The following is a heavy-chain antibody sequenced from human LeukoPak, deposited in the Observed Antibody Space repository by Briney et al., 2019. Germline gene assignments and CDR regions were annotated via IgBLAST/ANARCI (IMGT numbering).Heavy chain of an antibody. Sequence: ASVKVSCKASGYTFTNYAMNWVRQAPGQGLEWMGWINTNAGNPTYAQGFTGRFVFSLDTSVSTAYLQISSLKAEDTAVYYCARVSLGSRSSGYYPRDAFDIWGQGTMVTVSS. V-gene: IGHV7-4-1*02. J-gene: IGHJ3*02. CDR3: ARVSLGSRSSGYYPRDAFDI. D-gene: IGHD3-22*01. CDR2: INTNAGNP. CDR1: GYTFTNYA.